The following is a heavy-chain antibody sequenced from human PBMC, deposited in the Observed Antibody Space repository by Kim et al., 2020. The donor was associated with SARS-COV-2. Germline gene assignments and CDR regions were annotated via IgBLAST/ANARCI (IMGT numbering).Heavy chain of an antibody. V-gene: IGHV1-18*01. Sequence: NYAQKLQGRVTMTTDTSTSTAYMELRSLRSDDTAVYYCARDGDYYGSGDYWGQGTLVTVSS. CDR3: ARDGDYYGSGDY. D-gene: IGHD3-10*01. J-gene: IGHJ4*02.